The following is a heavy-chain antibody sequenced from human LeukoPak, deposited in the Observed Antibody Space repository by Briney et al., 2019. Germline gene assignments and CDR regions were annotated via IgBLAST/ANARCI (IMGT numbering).Heavy chain of an antibody. CDR3: ARGRYYYDSSGYPYNWFHP. CDR2: IYHGGNT. CDR1: RGSISSYY. D-gene: IGHD3-22*01. V-gene: IGHV4-59*01. J-gene: IGHJ5*02. Sequence: SETLSLTCIVSRGSISSYYWSWIWQPPGKGLEWIGYIYHGGNTNYNPSLKSRVTISGDTPKNKFFLNLTSVTAADTAMYYCARGRYYYDSSGYPYNWFHPSGQGALVTVSS.